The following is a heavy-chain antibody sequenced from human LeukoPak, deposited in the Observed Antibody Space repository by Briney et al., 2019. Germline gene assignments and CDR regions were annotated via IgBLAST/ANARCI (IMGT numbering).Heavy chain of an antibody. CDR2: ISGSGGST. CDR3: AKAYHMVQGVIGY. J-gene: IGHJ4*02. D-gene: IGHD3-10*01. Sequence: GGSLRLSCAASGFTFYNYAMSWVRQAPGKGLEWVSGISGSGGSTFYAESVKGRFTISRDNSKLYLQMNSLRAEDTAVYYCAKAYHMVQGVIGYWGQGTLVTVSS. V-gene: IGHV3-23*01. CDR1: GFTFYNYA.